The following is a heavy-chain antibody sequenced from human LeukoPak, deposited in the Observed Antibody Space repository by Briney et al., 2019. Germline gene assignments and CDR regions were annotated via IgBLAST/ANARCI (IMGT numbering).Heavy chain of an antibody. CDR3: AREIWYYSQ. V-gene: IGHV1-2*02. Sequence: ASVKVSCKASGYTFTDNYVHWVRQVPGQGLEWMGWMYPNDGNTYYAQKFQGRVTMTRDTSISTAYLDLSGLRSDDTAIYYCAREIWYYSQWGQGTLVASPQ. J-gene: IGHJ4*02. CDR1: GYTFTDNY. D-gene: IGHD2-8*01. CDR2: MYPNDGNT.